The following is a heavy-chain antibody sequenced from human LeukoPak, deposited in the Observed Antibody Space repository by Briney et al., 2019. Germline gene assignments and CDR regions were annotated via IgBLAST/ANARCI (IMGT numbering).Heavy chain of an antibody. V-gene: IGHV3-23*01. Sequence: GGSLRLSCAASGFSFNSYAMNWVRQVPGKGLEWVSDITGPADVTTYADSVKGRFTISRDNSKNTVFLQMDSLRAEDTAVYYCANDRVSGDRYNSLDYWGQRTLVTVSS. CDR1: GFSFNSYA. CDR2: ITGPADVT. J-gene: IGHJ4*02. CDR3: ANDRVSGDRYNSLDY. D-gene: IGHD5-24*01.